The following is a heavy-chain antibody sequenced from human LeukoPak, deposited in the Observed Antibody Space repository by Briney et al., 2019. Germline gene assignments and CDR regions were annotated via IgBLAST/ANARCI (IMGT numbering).Heavy chain of an antibody. Sequence: HGESLKTSCKGSGXSFTSYWIGWVRQMPGKGLEWMGIIYPGDSDTRYSPSFQGQVTISADKSISTAYLQWSSLKASDTAMYYCARRSTAMGSIDYWGQGTLVTVSS. D-gene: IGHD5-18*01. J-gene: IGHJ4*02. CDR3: ARRSTAMGSIDY. CDR1: GXSFTSYW. V-gene: IGHV5-51*01. CDR2: IYPGDSDT.